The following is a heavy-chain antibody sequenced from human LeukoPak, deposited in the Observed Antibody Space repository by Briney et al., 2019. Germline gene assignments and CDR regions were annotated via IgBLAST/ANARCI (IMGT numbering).Heavy chain of an antibody. D-gene: IGHD3-10*01. CDR3: ARDPLYYYGSGSYYNTRWFDP. J-gene: IGHJ5*02. Sequence: ASVKVSCKASGYTFTSYAMHWVRQAPGQRLEWMGWINAGNGNTKYSQKFQGRVTITRDTSASTAYMELSSLRSEDTAVYYCARDPLYYYGSGSYYNTRWFDPWGQGTLVTVSS. CDR1: GYTFTSYA. V-gene: IGHV1-3*01. CDR2: INAGNGNT.